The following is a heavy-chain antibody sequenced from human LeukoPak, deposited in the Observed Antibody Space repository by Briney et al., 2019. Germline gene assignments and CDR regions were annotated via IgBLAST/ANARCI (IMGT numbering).Heavy chain of an antibody. CDR3: ARMKVGGSGWYWEDFHSPFFDY. V-gene: IGHV4-59*08. D-gene: IGHD6-19*01. J-gene: IGHJ4*02. CDR1: GGAISSYY. CDR2: IYYSGST. Sequence: PSETLSLTCTVSGGAISSYYWSWIRQPPGKGLEWIGYIYYSGSTNYNPSLKSRVTISVDTSKNQFSLKLSSVTAADTAVYYCARMKVGGSGWYWEDFHSPFFDYWGQGTLVTVSS.